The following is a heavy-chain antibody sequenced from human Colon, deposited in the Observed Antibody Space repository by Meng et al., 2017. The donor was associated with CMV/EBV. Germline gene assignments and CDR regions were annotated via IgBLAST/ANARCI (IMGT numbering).Heavy chain of an antibody. V-gene: IGHV1-46*01. D-gene: IGHD2-2*02. J-gene: IGHJ4*02. CDR1: GYSFTSYY. CDR2: MFSNRGSA. Sequence: GQLVESGVEVKKPGASVKISCKASGYSFTSYYIHWVRQAPGQGLEWMGIMFSNRGSASYPQKFQGRVTITRDTSTSTVYMELSSLRSEDTAVYYCAREVPDTINFDYWGQGTLVTVSS. CDR3: AREVPDTINFDY.